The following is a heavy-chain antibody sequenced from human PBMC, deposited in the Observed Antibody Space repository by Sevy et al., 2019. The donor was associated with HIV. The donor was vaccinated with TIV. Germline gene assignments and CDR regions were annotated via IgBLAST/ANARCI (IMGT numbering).Heavy chain of an antibody. CDR1: GGTFSSYA. V-gene: IGHV1-69*13. D-gene: IGHD1-26*01. J-gene: IGHJ3*02. CDR3: ARARRKGATAFDAFDI. CDR2: IIPILGTA. Sequence: SVKVSCKASGGTFSSYAISWVRQAPGQGLEWMGGIIPILGTANYAQKFQGRVTISADESTSTAYMELRSLRSEDTAVYYCARARRKGATAFDAFDIWGQGTMVTVSS.